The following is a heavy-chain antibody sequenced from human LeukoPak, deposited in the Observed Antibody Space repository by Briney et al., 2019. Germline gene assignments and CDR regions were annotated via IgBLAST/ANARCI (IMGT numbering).Heavy chain of an antibody. CDR1: GYTFTGYY. CDR3: AAGKIVGAQRGDWFDP. Sequence: ASVKVSCKASGYTFTGYYMHWVRQAPGQGLEWMGWINPNSGGTNYAQKFQGRVTTTRDTSISTAYMELSRLRSDDTAVYYCAAGKIVGAQRGDWFDPWGQGTLVTVSS. CDR2: INPNSGGT. D-gene: IGHD1-26*01. V-gene: IGHV1-2*02. J-gene: IGHJ5*02.